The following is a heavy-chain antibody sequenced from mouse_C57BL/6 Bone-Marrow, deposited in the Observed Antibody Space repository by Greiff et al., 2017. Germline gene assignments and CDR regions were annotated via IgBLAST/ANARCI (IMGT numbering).Heavy chain of an antibody. CDR2: ISPENSDT. Sequence: EFQLQQSGTVLASPGASVQMSCKTSFYTFTSYWMHWVKQRPGPGLELIGAISPENSDTSYNQKFKGKTKLTAVTSASTAYMELSSLTNEDSAVYYCTRGYYGNYRAWFAYWGQGTLVTVSA. CDR1: FYTFTSYW. CDR3: TRGYYGNYRAWFAY. D-gene: IGHD2-1*01. V-gene: IGHV1-5*01. J-gene: IGHJ3*01.